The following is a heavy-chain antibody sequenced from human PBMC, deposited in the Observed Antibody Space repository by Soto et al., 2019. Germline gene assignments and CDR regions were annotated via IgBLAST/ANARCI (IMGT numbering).Heavy chain of an antibody. CDR3: ARLFTIFGVVEDTAYFDY. CDR1: GYTFTSYY. Sequence: ASVKVSCKASGYTFTSYYMHWVRQAPGQGLEWMGIINPGGGSTSYAQKFQGRVTMTRDTSTSTVYMELSSLRSEDTAVYYCARLFTIFGVVEDTAYFDYWGQGTLVTVSS. CDR2: INPGGGST. D-gene: IGHD3-3*01. J-gene: IGHJ4*02. V-gene: IGHV1-46*01.